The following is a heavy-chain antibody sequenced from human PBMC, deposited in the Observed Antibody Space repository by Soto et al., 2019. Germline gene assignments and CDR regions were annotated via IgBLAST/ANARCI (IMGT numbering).Heavy chain of an antibody. Sequence: TSETLSLTCTVSGGSISSGDYYWSWIRQPPGKGLEWIGYIYYSGSTYYNPSLKSRVTISVDTSKNQFSLKLSSVTAADTAVYYCARTKGAAAGYGYWGQGTLVTVSS. V-gene: IGHV4-30-4*01. CDR3: ARTKGAAAGYGY. D-gene: IGHD6-13*01. J-gene: IGHJ4*02. CDR2: IYYSGST. CDR1: GGSISSGDYY.